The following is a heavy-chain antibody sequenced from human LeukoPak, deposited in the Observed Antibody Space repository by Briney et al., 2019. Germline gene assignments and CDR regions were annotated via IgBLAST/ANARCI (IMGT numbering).Heavy chain of an antibody. Sequence: GGSLRLSCAASGFTFSSYAMSWVRQAPGKGLEWVSAISGSGGSTYYADSVKGRFTISRDNSKNTLYLQMNSLRAGDTAVYYCAKDQHVVVTAIFDYWGQGTLVTVSS. D-gene: IGHD2-21*02. J-gene: IGHJ4*02. V-gene: IGHV3-23*01. CDR1: GFTFSSYA. CDR3: AKDQHVVVTAIFDY. CDR2: ISGSGGST.